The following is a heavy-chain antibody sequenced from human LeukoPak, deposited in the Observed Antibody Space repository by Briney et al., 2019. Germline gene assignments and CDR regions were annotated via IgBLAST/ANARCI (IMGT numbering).Heavy chain of an antibody. CDR1: GYSISSGYY. CDR3: ARKPIVNSAWYYFDY. J-gene: IGHJ4*02. Sequence: TSETLSLTCTVSGYSISSGYYWGWIRQPPGKGLEWIGSIYHSGSTYYNPSLKSRVTMSVDTSKNQFSLKLSSVTAADTAVYYCARKPIVNSAWYYFDYWGQGTLVTVSS. D-gene: IGHD3-22*01. CDR2: IYHSGST. V-gene: IGHV4-38-2*02.